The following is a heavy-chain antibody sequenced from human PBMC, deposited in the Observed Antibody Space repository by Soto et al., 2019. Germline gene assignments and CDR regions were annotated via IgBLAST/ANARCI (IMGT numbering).Heavy chain of an antibody. Sequence: QVQLVQSGAEVKKPGASVKVSCKASGYTFTSYGISWVRQAPGQGLEWMGWISAYNGNTNYAQKLQGRVTMTTDTATGTAYRELSSLSSDDTAVYYCASYHLNYYYYGMDVWGQGTTVTVSS. CDR1: GYTFTSYG. CDR3: ASYHLNYYYYGMDV. J-gene: IGHJ6*02. V-gene: IGHV1-18*01. CDR2: ISAYNGNT.